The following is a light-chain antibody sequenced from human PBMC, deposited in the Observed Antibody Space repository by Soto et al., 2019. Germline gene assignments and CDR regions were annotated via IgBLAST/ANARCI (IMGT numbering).Light chain of an antibody. V-gene: IGKV3-20*01. Sequence: EILLTQSPGTLSLSLGQRATLSCRASQSVGSAYLAWYQQKPGQTPRLLIYGASSRATGIPDRFSGSGSGTAFTLTISRLEPEDFAVYYCQQFGESPLPFGGGTKVEIK. J-gene: IGKJ4*01. CDR3: QQFGESPLP. CDR2: GAS. CDR1: QSVGSAY.